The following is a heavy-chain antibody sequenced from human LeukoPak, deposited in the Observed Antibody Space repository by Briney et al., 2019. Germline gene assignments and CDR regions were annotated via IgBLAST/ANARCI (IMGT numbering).Heavy chain of an antibody. Sequence: ASVKVSFKTSGYAFSNYGISWVRQAPGQGLEWMGWMNTHNGATDYAQKFRDRVTMTTDTSTSTGYMELRSLRSDDTAVYYCARVHHYYDILTGYGEYFCDSWGQGTLVTVSS. V-gene: IGHV1-18*01. J-gene: IGHJ4*02. D-gene: IGHD3-9*01. CDR3: ARVHHYYDILTGYGEYFCDS. CDR1: GYAFSNYG. CDR2: MNTHNGAT.